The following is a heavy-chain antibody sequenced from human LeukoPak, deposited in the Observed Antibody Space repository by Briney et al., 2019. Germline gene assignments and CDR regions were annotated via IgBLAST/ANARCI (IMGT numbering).Heavy chain of an antibody. CDR2: IIPIFGTA. J-gene: IGHJ6*03. D-gene: IGHD5-12*01. V-gene: IGHV1-69*05. CDR1: GGTFSSYA. Sequence: SVKVSCKASGGTFSSYAISWVRQAPGQGLEWMGGIIPIFGTANYAQKFQGRVTITTDESTSTAYMELSSLRSEDTAVYYCAAVDIVATNYYYYYMDVWGKGTTVTVSS. CDR3: AAVDIVATNYYYYYMDV.